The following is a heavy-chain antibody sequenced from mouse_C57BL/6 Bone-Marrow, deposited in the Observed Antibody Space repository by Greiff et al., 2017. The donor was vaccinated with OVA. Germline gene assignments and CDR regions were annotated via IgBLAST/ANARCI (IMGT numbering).Heavy chain of an antibody. D-gene: IGHD2-3*01. CDR2: ISSGGSYT. Sequence: EVMLVESGGDLVKPGGSLKLSCAASGFTFSSYGMSWVRQTPDKRLEWVATISSGGSYTYYPDSVKGRFTISRDNAKNTLYLQMSSLKSEDTAMYYCARRWLLLWYFDVWGTGTTVTVSS. CDR3: ARRWLLLWYFDV. CDR1: GFTFSSYG. J-gene: IGHJ1*03. V-gene: IGHV5-6*02.